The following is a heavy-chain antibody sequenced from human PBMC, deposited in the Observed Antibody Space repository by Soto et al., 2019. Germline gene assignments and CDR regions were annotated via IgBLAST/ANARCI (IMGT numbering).Heavy chain of an antibody. CDR2: IYYSGST. CDR1: GGSISSYY. J-gene: IGHJ6*03. Sequence: SETLSLTCTVSGGSISSYYWSWIRQPPGKGLEWIGYIYYSGSTNYNPSLKSRVTISVDTSKNQFSLKLSSVTAADTAVYYCARGRYFDWLRPSPNYYYYYYMDVWGKGNTVTVSS. CDR3: ARGRYFDWLRPSPNYYYYYYMDV. D-gene: IGHD3-9*01. V-gene: IGHV4-59*08.